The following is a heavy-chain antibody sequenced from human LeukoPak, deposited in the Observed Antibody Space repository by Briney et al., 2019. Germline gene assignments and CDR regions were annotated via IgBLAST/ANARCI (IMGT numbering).Heavy chain of an antibody. Sequence: ASVKVSCKASGYTFTGYYMHWVRQAPGQGLEWMGWINPNSGGTNYAQKFQGRVTMTRDTSISTAYMELSSLRSEDTAVYYCARPIYCSSTSCYNGMDVWGQGTTVTVSS. CDR2: INPNSGGT. V-gene: IGHV1-2*02. D-gene: IGHD2-2*02. J-gene: IGHJ6*02. CDR3: ARPIYCSSTSCYNGMDV. CDR1: GYTFTGYY.